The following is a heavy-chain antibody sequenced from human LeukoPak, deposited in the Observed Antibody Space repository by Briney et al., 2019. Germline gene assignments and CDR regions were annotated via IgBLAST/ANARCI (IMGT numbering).Heavy chain of an antibody. D-gene: IGHD5-18*01. CDR2: VRANGEN. CDR3: ARQPANTAAFDV. Sequence: SETLSLTCTVSGGSINAFYWSWIRQPPGKGLEWIAYVRANGENNYNPSLKSRVAISLDTANSQISLRLNFVTAADTAICYCARQPANTAAFDVWGQGTMVTVSS. V-gene: IGHV4-4*08. CDR1: GGSINAFY. J-gene: IGHJ3*01.